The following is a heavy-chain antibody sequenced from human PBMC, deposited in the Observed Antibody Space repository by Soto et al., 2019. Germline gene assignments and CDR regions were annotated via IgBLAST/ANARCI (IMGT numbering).Heavy chain of an antibody. CDR2: INPSGGST. Sequence: ASVKVSCKASGYTFTSYYMHWVRQAPGQGLEWMGIINPSGGSTSYAQKFQGRVTMTRDTSTSTVYMELSSLRSEDTAVYYCARDRDYYDSNGYYFSHDAFDIWAQRTMVTVSS. CDR3: ARDRDYYDSNGYYFSHDAFDI. CDR1: GYTFTSYY. V-gene: IGHV1-46*03. D-gene: IGHD3-22*01. J-gene: IGHJ3*02.